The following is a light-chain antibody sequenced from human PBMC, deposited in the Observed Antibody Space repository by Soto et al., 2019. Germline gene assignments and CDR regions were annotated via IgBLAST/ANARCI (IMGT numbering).Light chain of an antibody. J-gene: IGKJ1*01. CDR1: QTVNNNY. CDR2: GAS. Sequence: EIVLTQSPGTLSLSPGERATLSCRASQTVNNNYLAWYQQKPGQAPRLFIYGASTRATGIPDRFSGSGSGTDFTLTISRLEPEDFAVYYCQQYGSSRTFGQGTKVESK. V-gene: IGKV3-20*01. CDR3: QQYGSSRT.